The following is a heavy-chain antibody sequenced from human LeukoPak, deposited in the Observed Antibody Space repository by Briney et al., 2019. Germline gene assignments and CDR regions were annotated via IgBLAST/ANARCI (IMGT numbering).Heavy chain of an antibody. Sequence: GGSLSLSCAAAGFTFDDYGMSWVRQAPGKGLEWVSGINWNGGSTGYADSVKGRFTISRDNAKNSMYMKMNSLRAEDTALYYCARELGYGGNGGCDYWGQGTLVTVSS. D-gene: IGHD4-23*01. CDR3: ARELGYGGNGGCDY. J-gene: IGHJ4*01. CDR2: INWNGGST. CDR1: GFTFDDYG. V-gene: IGHV3-20*04.